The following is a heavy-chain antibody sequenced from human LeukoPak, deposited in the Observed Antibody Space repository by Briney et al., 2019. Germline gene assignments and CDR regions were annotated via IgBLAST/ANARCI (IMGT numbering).Heavy chain of an antibody. CDR2: ISCNSGTI. Sequence: LXWXXGISCNSGTIGYAVSVKGRFTISRDNAKNSLYLQMNSLRAEDTALYYCTKDLAIVGATGFDYWGQGTLVTVSS. CDR3: TKDLAIVGATGFDY. V-gene: IGHV3-9*01. J-gene: IGHJ4*02. D-gene: IGHD1-26*01.